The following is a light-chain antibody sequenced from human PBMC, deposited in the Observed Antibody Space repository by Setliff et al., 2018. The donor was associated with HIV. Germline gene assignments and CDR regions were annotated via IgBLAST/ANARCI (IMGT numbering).Light chain of an antibody. J-gene: IGLJ1*01. CDR3: CSYAGRYIYV. Sequence: SALTQPASVSGSPGQSITISCTGTSSDVGTYNAVYWYQQHPGKAPKVMISDVSKRPSGVPDRFSGSKSGNTASLTISGLQAEDEADYYCCSYAGRYIYVFGTGTKVTVL. V-gene: IGLV2-11*01. CDR1: SSDVGTYNA. CDR2: DVS.